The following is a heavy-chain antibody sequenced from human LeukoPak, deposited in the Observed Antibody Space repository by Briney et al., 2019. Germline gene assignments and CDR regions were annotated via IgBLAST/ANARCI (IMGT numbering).Heavy chain of an antibody. Sequence: SETLSLTCTVSGGSVSSGSYYWSWIRQPPGKGLEWIGYIYYSGSTNYNPSLKSRVTITVDTSKNQFSLKLSSVTAADTAVYYCARGRLYCSGGSCYSYYYYGMDVWGKGTTVTVSS. CDR2: IYYSGST. V-gene: IGHV4-61*01. D-gene: IGHD2-15*01. CDR1: GGSVSSGSYY. CDR3: ARGRLYCSGGSCYSYYYYGMDV. J-gene: IGHJ6*04.